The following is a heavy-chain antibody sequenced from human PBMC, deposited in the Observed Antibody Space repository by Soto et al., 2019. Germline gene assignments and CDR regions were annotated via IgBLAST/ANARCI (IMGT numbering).Heavy chain of an antibody. Sequence: LSLPCTVSGGSISSGGYYWSWIRQHPGKGLEWIGYIYYSGSTCYNPSLKSRVTISVDTSKNQFSLKLSSVTAADTAVYYCARDSGFWSGYYTGGGFVAYYGVDVWGQGTTVTVSS. CDR1: GGSISSGGYY. D-gene: IGHD3-3*01. CDR3: ARDSGFWSGYYTGGGFVAYYGVDV. CDR2: IYYSGST. V-gene: IGHV4-31*03. J-gene: IGHJ6*02.